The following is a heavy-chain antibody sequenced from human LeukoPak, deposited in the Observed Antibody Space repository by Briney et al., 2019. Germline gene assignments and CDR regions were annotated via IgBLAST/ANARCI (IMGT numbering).Heavy chain of an antibody. CDR2: IDFNGYT. CDR3: ASSDYGDYDSLDY. V-gene: IGHV4-59*08. D-gene: IGHD4-17*01. CDR1: GGSVSSHY. Sequence: SETLSVTCTFSGGSVSSHYCTWIRQPPGKRLEWIGYIDFNGYTKYNPSLKSRVTMSVDRAKNQVPLKLTSMTAADTAVYFCASSDYGDYDSLDYWGQGTLVAVSS. J-gene: IGHJ4*02.